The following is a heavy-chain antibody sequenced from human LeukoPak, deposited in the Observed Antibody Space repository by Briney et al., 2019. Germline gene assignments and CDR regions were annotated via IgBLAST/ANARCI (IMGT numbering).Heavy chain of an antibody. V-gene: IGHV4-39*01. CDR3: AQSLGSSNWIGNWFDP. J-gene: IGHJ5*02. Sequence: KSSETLSLTCTVSGGSISSSSHSWGWIRQPPGKGLEWTGCIYYTGRTYYNPSLKSRVTISVDTSKNQFSLKLSSVTAADTAVYYCAQSLGSSNWIGNWFDPWGQGTLVTVSS. D-gene: IGHD6-13*01. CDR1: GGSISSSSHS. CDR2: IYYTGRT.